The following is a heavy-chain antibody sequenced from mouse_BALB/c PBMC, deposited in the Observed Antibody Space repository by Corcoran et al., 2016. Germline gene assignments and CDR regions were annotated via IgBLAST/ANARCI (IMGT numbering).Heavy chain of an antibody. CDR1: GYTFTNYG. CDR2: INTYTGEP. V-gene: IGHV9-1*02. Sequence: QIQLVQFGPELKKPGETVKISCKASGYTFTNYGMNWVKQAPGKGLKWMGWINTYTGEPTYADDFKGRFAFSLETSASTAYLQINNLKNEDMATYFCARGGTGAMDYWGQGTSVTVSS. J-gene: IGHJ4*01. CDR3: ARGGTGAMDY. D-gene: IGHD3-3*01.